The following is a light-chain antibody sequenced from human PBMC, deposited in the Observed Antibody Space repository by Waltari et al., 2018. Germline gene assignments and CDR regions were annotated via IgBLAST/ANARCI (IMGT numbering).Light chain of an antibody. Sequence: DIQMTQSPSSLSASGGDRVTITCRASQSVRNFLNWYQQEPGKAPKLLIYATSSLQTGVPSRFSGSRSGTDFTLSSSSLQPEDFAIYFCQQGYMTPRTFGQGTKVEL. CDR3: QQGYMTPRT. J-gene: IGKJ1*01. V-gene: IGKV1-39*01. CDR1: QSVRNF. CDR2: ATS.